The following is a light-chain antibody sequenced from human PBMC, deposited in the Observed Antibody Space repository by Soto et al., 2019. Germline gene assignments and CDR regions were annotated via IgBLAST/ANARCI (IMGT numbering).Light chain of an antibody. V-gene: IGLV2-14*01. CDR2: EVS. J-gene: IGLJ3*02. CDR3: SSYTSSSTVV. CDR1: SSDVGGYHY. Sequence: QSVLTQPASVSGSPGQSITISCTGSSSDVGGYHYVSWYQHHPGKAPKLMIYEVSNRPSGVSNRFSGSKSDNTASLTISGLQSEDEADYYCSSYTSSSTVVFGGGTKLTVL.